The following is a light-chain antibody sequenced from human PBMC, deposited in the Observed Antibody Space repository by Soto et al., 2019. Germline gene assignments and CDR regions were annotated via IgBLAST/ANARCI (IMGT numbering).Light chain of an antibody. Sequence: QSVLTQPPSASRSPGQSVAISCTGTSSDVGGYDYVSWYQQHPGKAPKLMIYDVTKRPSGVPDRFSGSKSGNTASLTVSGLQAEDEADYYCSSYAGTHIVFGTGTKVTVL. V-gene: IGLV2-8*02. CDR3: SSYAGTHIV. CDR2: DVT. CDR1: SSDVGGYDY. J-gene: IGLJ1*01.